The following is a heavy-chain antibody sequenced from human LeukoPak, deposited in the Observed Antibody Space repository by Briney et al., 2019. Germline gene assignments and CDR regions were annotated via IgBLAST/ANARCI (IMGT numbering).Heavy chain of an antibody. J-gene: IGHJ6*02. CDR2: INPSGGST. Sequence: GASVKVSCKASGYTFTSYYMHWVRQAPGQGLEWMGIINPSGGSTSYAQKFQGRVTMTGDTSTSTVYMELSSLRSEDTAVYYCARALWFGELFYGMDVWGQGTTVTVSS. D-gene: IGHD3-10*01. CDR1: GYTFTSYY. V-gene: IGHV1-46*01. CDR3: ARALWFGELFYGMDV.